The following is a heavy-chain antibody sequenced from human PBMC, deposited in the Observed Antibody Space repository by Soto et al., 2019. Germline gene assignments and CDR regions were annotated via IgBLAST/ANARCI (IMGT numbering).Heavy chain of an antibody. CDR2: IYYSGST. V-gene: IGHV4-31*03. CDR1: GGSIISGGYY. CDR3: ARWVLDYYGSGSYYKGIDY. J-gene: IGHJ4*02. D-gene: IGHD3-10*01. Sequence: ILSLTCTVSGGSIISGGYYWSWIRQHPGKGLEWIGYIYYSGSTYYNPSLKSRVTISVDTSKNQFSLKLSSVTAADTAVYYCARWVLDYYGSGSYYKGIDYWGQGTLVTVSS.